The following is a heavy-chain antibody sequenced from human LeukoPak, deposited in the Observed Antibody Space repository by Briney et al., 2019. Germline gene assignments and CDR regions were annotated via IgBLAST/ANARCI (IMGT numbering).Heavy chain of an antibody. J-gene: IGHJ4*02. CDR3: ARDPYYYDSSGYYYKDY. Sequence: ASVKVSCKDSGYTFTSYGISWVRQAPGQGLEWMGWISAYNGNTNYAQKLQGRVTMTTDTSTRTAYMELRSLRSDDTAVYYCARDPYYYDSSGYYYKDYWGQGTLVTVSS. V-gene: IGHV1-18*01. CDR2: ISAYNGNT. D-gene: IGHD3-22*01. CDR1: GYTFTSYG.